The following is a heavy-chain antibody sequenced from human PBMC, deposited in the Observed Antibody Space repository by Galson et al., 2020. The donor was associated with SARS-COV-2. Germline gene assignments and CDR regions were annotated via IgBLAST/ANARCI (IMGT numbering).Heavy chain of an antibody. V-gene: IGHV4-61*02. CDR2: IYSSGST. CDR1: GGSIRSGSYY. J-gene: IGHJ4*02. CDR3: ARDVTS. Sequence: SEILYITCTVSGGSIRSGSYYWNWIRQPAGTGLEWIGRIYSSGSTDYNPSLKGRVSISLDTSKNQFSLKLISVTAADTALYYCARDVTSWGQGTLVTVSS.